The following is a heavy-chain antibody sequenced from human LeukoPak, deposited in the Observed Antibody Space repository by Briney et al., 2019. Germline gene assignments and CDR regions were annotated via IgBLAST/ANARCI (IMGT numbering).Heavy chain of an antibody. D-gene: IGHD6-19*01. CDR1: GGTFSSYA. CDR2: IIPIFGTA. V-gene: IGHV1-69*05. CDR3: ARDPPDSYSSGWYYFDY. J-gene: IGHJ4*02. Sequence: SVKVSCXASGGTFSSYAISWVRQALGQGLEWMGRIIPIFGTANYAQKFQGRVTITTDESTSTAYMELSSLRSEDTAVYYCARDPPDSYSSGWYYFDYWGQGTLVTVSS.